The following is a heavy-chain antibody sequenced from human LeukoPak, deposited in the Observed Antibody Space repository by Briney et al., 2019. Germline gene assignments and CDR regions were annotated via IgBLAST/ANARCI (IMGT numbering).Heavy chain of an antibody. CDR3: ASGQGISAYNY. CDR2: IYYSGST. Sequence: SETLSLTCTVSGGSISSSSYYWGWIRQPPGKGLEWIGSIYYSGSTYYNPSLKSRVTISVDTSKNQFSLKLSSVTAADTAVYYCASGQGISAYNYWGQGTLVTVSS. V-gene: IGHV4-39*07. J-gene: IGHJ4*02. D-gene: IGHD2-2*02. CDR1: GGSISSSSYY.